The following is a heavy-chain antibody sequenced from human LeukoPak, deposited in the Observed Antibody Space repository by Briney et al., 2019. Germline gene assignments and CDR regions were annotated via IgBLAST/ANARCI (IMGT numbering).Heavy chain of an antibody. J-gene: IGHJ6*04. V-gene: IGHV3-48*01. D-gene: IGHD3-10*02. Sequence: GGSLRLSCAASGFTFNSYAFNWVRQAPGKGLEWVSYIYYADSVKGRFTISRDNARNFLYLQMNSLRAEDTAVYYCAELGITMIGGVWGKGTTVTISS. CDR1: GFTFNSYA. CDR3: AELGITMIGGV. CDR2: I.